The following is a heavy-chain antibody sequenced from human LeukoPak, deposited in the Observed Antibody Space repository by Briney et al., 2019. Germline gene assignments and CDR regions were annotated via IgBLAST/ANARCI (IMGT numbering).Heavy chain of an antibody. Sequence: GGSLRLSCAASGFTFTNDAMSWVRQAPGKGLECVSAISYNGGSTYYSDSVKGRFTISRDNSKNTVYLQMNSLRAEDTAVYYCAKPPNYGAYYYGMDVWGKGTTVTVSS. CDR3: AKPPNYGAYYYGMDV. CDR2: ISYNGGST. V-gene: IGHV3-23*01. J-gene: IGHJ6*04. CDR1: GFTFTNDA. D-gene: IGHD4/OR15-4a*01.